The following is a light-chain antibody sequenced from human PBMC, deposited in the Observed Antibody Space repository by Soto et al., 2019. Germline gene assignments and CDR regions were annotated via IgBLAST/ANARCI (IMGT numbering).Light chain of an antibody. J-gene: IGKJ5*01. Sequence: EMGLVQSKRTLPFSPGETATISCRASQSVGSIVARDEQLPGQAPRLLIDGASSRATGIPDRFSGSGSGTDFTLAISRVEPEDFAVYYCQQYADSPITFGQGTRLEIK. CDR2: GAS. CDR3: QQYADSPIT. V-gene: IGKV3-20*01. CDR1: QSVGSI.